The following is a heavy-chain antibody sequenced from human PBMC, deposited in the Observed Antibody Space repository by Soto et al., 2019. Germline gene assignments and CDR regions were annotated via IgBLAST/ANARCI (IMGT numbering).Heavy chain of an antibody. V-gene: IGHV3-53*02. Sequence: EVQLVETGGGLIQPGGSLRLSCAASGFTVSSDYMSWVRQAPGKGLEWDSVTYSGGTTYYADTVKGRFTISRDNSKNTLYLQMNSLRAEDTAVYYCARGRRNEGSWGQGTLVTVSS. J-gene: IGHJ5*02. CDR3: ARGRRNEGS. CDR1: GFTVSSDY. CDR2: TYSGGTT. D-gene: IGHD1-1*01.